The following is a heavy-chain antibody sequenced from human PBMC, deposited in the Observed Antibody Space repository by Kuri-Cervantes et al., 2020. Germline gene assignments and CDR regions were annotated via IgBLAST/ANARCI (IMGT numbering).Heavy chain of an antibody. CDR1: GGTFNNYV. CDR3: ARGTYGDYWDPAYYDMDV. CDR2: IIPIFGTT. D-gene: IGHD4-17*01. V-gene: IGHV1-69*05. Sequence: SVKVSCKASGGTFNNYVISWVRQAPGQGLEWMGGIIPIFGTTNYAQKFQGTVTITTDESTTTAYMELSSLISEDTAVYYCARGTYGDYWDPAYYDMDVWGKGTTVTVSS. J-gene: IGHJ6*03.